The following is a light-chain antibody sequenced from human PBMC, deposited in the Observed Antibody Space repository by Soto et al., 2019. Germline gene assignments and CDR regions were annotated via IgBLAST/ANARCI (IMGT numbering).Light chain of an antibody. Sequence: ELVLTQSPATLSLSPGERATLSCRASQSVSSHLAWYQQKPGQAPSLLMYDTFNRATGIPARFNGSGSGTDFTLTISSLEPQDFAVYYCQQRSNWPPGYTFGQGTKLEIK. CDR1: QSVSSH. J-gene: IGKJ2*01. CDR2: DTF. CDR3: QQRSNWPPGYT. V-gene: IGKV3-11*01.